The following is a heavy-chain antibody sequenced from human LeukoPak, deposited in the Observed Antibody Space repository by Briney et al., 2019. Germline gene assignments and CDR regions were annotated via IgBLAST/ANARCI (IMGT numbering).Heavy chain of an antibody. CDR2: IYYSGST. CDR3: AITSSGYYYGSFDH. Sequence: SETLSLTCTVSGGSISSSSYYWGWIRQPPGKGLEWIGSIYYSGSTYYNPSLKSRVTISVDTSKNQFSLKLSSVTAADTAVYYCAITSSGYYYGSFDHWGQGTLVTVSS. D-gene: IGHD3-22*01. V-gene: IGHV4-39*01. CDR1: GGSISSSSYY. J-gene: IGHJ5*02.